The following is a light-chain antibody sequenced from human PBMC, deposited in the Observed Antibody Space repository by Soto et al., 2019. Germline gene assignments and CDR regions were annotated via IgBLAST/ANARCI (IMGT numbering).Light chain of an antibody. J-gene: IGLJ3*02. Sequence: QLVLTQSSSASASLGSSVKLTCTLSSGHSSYIIAWHQQQPGKAPRYLMKLEDSGNYNKGSGVPDRFSGSSSGADRYLSISNLQSEDEADYYCETWDTNTPVFGGGTQLTVL. V-gene: IGLV4-60*03. CDR2: LEDSGNY. CDR1: SGHSSYI. CDR3: ETWDTNTPV.